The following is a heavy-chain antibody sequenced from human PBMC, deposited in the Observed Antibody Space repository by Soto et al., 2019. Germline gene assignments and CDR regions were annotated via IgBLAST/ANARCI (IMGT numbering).Heavy chain of an antibody. J-gene: IGHJ4*02. V-gene: IGHV3-23*01. D-gene: IGHD3-10*01. Sequence: EVQLLESGGGLVQPGGSLRLSCAASGFTFSSYAMSWVREAPGKGLEWVSVISVSGGSTYDADSVKGLFTITRDNSKNTQYLQMNSLSTEDTAVYYCARDYYSSGSTFDCWGQGTLVTVS. CDR1: GFTFSSYA. CDR2: ISVSGGST. CDR3: ARDYYSSGSTFDC.